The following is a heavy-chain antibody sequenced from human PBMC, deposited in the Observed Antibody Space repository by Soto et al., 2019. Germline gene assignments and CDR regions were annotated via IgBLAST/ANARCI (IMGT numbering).Heavy chain of an antibody. Sequence: GESLKISCKGSGYSFAGYWITWVRQKPGKGLEWMGRIDPSDSQTYYSPSFRGHVTISVSKSITTVFLQWSSLRASDTAMYYCARQIYDSDTGPNFQYYFDSWGQGTPVTVSS. CDR3: ARQIYDSDTGPNFQYYFDS. J-gene: IGHJ4*02. CDR1: GYSFAGYW. CDR2: IDPSDSQT. V-gene: IGHV5-10-1*01. D-gene: IGHD3-22*01.